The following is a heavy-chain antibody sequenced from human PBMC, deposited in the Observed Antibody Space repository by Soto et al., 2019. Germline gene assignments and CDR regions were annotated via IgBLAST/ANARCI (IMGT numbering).Heavy chain of an antibody. CDR2: VYSSGGT. Sequence: SETLSLTCTVSGGSMSSYYWTWIRQPAGKGLEWVGRVYSSGGTHYNPSLKSRVTISLDTSKNQFSLRLLSVTDADTAVYYCARGQRFSDWFDPWGQGTLVTVSS. V-gene: IGHV4-4*07. CDR1: GGSMSSYY. CDR3: ARGQRFSDWFDP. D-gene: IGHD3-3*01. J-gene: IGHJ5*02.